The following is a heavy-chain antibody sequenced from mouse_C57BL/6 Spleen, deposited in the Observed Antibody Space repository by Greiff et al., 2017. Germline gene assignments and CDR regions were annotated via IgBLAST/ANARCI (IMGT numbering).Heavy chain of an antibody. CDR2: IDPETGGT. J-gene: IGHJ3*01. CDR1: GYTFTDYE. D-gene: IGHD4-1*01. V-gene: IGHV1-15*01. CDR3: TRENWESFAY. Sequence: QVQLKESGAELVRPGASVTLSCKASGYTFTDYEMHWVKQTPVHGLEWIGAIDPETGGTAYNQKFKGKAILTADKSSSTAYMELRSLTSEDSAVYYCTRENWESFAYWGQGTLVTVSA.